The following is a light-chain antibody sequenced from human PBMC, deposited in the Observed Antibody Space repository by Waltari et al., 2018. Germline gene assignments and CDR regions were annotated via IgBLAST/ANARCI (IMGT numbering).Light chain of an antibody. CDR1: SSDVGGYNY. CDR3: SAYISSSTLEL. J-gene: IGLJ2*01. V-gene: IGLV2-14*03. Sequence: QSALTQPASVSGSPGQSITISCTGTSSDVGGYNYVSWYQHHPGKAPKLMIFDVNNRPSGFSHRFSGSMSGNTASLTISGLQAEDEADYYCSAYISSSTLELFGGGTRLTVL. CDR2: DVN.